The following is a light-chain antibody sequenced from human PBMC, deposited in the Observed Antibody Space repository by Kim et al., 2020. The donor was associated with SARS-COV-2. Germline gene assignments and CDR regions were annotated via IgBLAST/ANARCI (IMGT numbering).Light chain of an antibody. V-gene: IGKV1-17*03. Sequence: SASVGDRVTITCRASQAISNYLAWFQSRPGKVPKRLIYGASSLQSGVPSRFSGSGSGTEFTLTISNLQPEDFATYYCLKHNNYPLTFGGGTKVDIK. J-gene: IGKJ4*01. CDR2: GAS. CDR1: QAISNY. CDR3: LKHNNYPLT.